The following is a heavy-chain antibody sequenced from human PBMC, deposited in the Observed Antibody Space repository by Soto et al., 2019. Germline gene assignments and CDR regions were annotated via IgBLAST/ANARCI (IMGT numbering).Heavy chain of an antibody. J-gene: IGHJ4*02. Sequence: SAALSLTCTVSGGSVTNSSYYWGWIRQSPGKVLEWIGSVYYRGRSYSKSSVKSRVTISVDTSKNRFSLSLNSVTASDTAVYFCVSQRTTVPTQAYFDYWGPGALVTVS. CDR3: VSQRTTVPTQAYFDY. D-gene: IGHD4-17*01. V-gene: IGHV4-39*01. CDR1: GGSVTNSSYY. CDR2: VYYRGRS.